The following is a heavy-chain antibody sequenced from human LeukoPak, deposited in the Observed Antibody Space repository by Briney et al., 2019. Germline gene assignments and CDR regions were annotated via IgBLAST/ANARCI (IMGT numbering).Heavy chain of an antibody. D-gene: IGHD2-15*01. CDR3: ARDRGYLDV. J-gene: IGHJ6*04. Sequence: SETLSLTCTVSGGSISSYYWSWIRQPPGKGLEWIGYIYYSGSTNYNPSLKSRVTISVDTSKNQFSLKLSSVTAADTAVYYCARDRGYLDVWGKGTTVTVSS. CDR2: IYYSGST. CDR1: GGSISSYY. V-gene: IGHV4-59*01.